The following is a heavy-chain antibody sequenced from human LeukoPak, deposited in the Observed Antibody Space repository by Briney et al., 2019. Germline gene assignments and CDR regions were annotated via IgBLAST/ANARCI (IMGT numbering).Heavy chain of an antibody. D-gene: IGHD1-20*01. CDR1: AFTFRSYA. CDR2: ISGSGGST. Sequence: GGSLRLSCAASAFTFRSYAMSWVRQAGGKGLEWVSAISGSGGSTYYAHSVKGRFTISRENSKNTLYLQMSSLRAEDTAVYYCAKPKDNSLYCFDYWGQGNLVTVSS. V-gene: IGHV3-23*01. CDR3: AKPKDNSLYCFDY. J-gene: IGHJ4*02.